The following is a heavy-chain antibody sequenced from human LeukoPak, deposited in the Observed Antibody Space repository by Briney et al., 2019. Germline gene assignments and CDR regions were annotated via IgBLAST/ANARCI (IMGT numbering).Heavy chain of an antibody. J-gene: IGHJ4*02. CDR2: IHWNDDK. D-gene: IGHD3-22*01. CDR3: AHRNYYDSSGLDY. Sequence: SGPTLLKPTQTPTLTCTFSGFSLSTSGVGVGWIRQPPGKALEWLALIHWNDDKLYSPSPKNRLTFTQNTTKNQAAPTTTNLDPVDTATYYCAHRNYYDSSGLDYWGQGTLMTVSS. V-gene: IGHV2-5*01. CDR1: GFSLSTSGVG.